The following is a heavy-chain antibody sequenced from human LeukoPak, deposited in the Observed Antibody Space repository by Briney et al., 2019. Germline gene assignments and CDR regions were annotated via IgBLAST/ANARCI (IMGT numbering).Heavy chain of an antibody. CDR1: GFIFTNYW. J-gene: IGHJ4*02. D-gene: IGHD6-13*01. CDR2: IKQDGSEK. Sequence: GGSLRLSCEASGFIFTNYWMSWVRQSPGKGLEWVANIKQDGSEKDYEDSLKGRFTISRDNAKKSVSLQMNSLRAEDTAVYYCARIEYSSSGFDYWGQGTLVTVSS. V-gene: IGHV3-7*01. CDR3: ARIEYSSSGFDY.